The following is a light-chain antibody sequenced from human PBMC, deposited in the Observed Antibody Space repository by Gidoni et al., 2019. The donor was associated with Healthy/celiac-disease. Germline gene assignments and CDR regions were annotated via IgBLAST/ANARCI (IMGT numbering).Light chain of an antibody. Sequence: AIQMSQSPSSLSASVGDRVTIPCRASQGIRNDLGWYQQKPGKAPNLLIYAASSLQSWVPSRFSGRGSGTNFTLTISSLQPEDFATYYCLKDYNYPWTFGQGTKVEIK. CDR2: AAS. CDR3: LKDYNYPWT. J-gene: IGKJ1*01. CDR1: QGIRND. V-gene: IGKV1-6*01.